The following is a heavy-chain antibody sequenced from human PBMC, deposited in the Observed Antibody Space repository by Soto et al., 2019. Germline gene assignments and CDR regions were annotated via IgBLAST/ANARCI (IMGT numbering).Heavy chain of an antibody. CDR3: ARVIGAAAGFFDY. CDR2: ISAYNGNT. CDR1: GYTFTSYG. Sequence: ASVKVSCKASGYTFTSYGISWVRQAPGQGLEWMGWISAYNGNTNYAQKLQGRVTMTTDTSPSTAYMEPRSLRSDDTAVYYCARVIGAAAGFFDYWGQGTLVTVSS. V-gene: IGHV1-18*01. J-gene: IGHJ4*02. D-gene: IGHD6-13*01.